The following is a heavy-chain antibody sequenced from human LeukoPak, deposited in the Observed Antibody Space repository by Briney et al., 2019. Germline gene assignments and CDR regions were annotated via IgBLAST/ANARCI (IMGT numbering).Heavy chain of an antibody. CDR2: ISDSGGST. CDR3: AKLMLYASIDY. V-gene: IGHV3-23*01. J-gene: IGHJ4*02. D-gene: IGHD2-8*01. CDR1: GFTFSNYA. Sequence: GGSLRLSCAASGFTFSNYAMNWVRQAPGKGLEWVSTISDSGGSTYYADSVKGRFTISRDNSKNTLYLQMNSLRAEDTAVYYCAKLMLYASIDYWGQGTLVTVSS.